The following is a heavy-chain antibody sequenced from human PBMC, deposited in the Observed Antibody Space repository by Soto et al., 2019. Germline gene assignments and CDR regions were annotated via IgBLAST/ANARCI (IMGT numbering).Heavy chain of an antibody. CDR3: AGSGYSSSWYPGPTYYYYYGMDV. CDR2: IIPIFGTA. CDR1: GGTFSSYA. J-gene: IGHJ6*02. D-gene: IGHD6-13*01. Sequence: ASVKVSCKASGGTFSSYAISWVRQAPGQGLEWMGGIIPIFGTANYARKFQGRVTITADESTSTAYMELSSLRSEDTAVYYCAGSGYSSSWYPGPTYYYYYGMDVWGQGTTVTVSS. V-gene: IGHV1-69*13.